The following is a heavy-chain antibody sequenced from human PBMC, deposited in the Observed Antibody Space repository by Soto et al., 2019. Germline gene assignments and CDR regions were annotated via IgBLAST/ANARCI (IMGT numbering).Heavy chain of an antibody. J-gene: IGHJ5*02. CDR2: IRHDGSEK. Sequence: GGSLRLSCEASGITFSSYWMSWVRQAPGKGLEWVANIRHDGSEKYYVDSVMGRFTISTDNTRKSVYLQMSSLRVEDTAVYFCAISGAFDPWGQGAQVTVSS. CDR1: GITFSSYW. D-gene: IGHD1-26*01. V-gene: IGHV3-7*01. CDR3: AISGAFDP.